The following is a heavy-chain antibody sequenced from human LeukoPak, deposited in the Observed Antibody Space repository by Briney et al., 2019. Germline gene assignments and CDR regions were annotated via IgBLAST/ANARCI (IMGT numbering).Heavy chain of an antibody. CDR2: IIPIFGTA. CDR3: ARGYCSSTSCSVFDY. J-gene: IGHJ4*02. D-gene: IGHD2-2*01. Sequence: SVKVSCKASGGTFSSYAISWVRQAPGQGLEWMGGIIPIFGTANYAQKFQGRVTITADEPTSTAYMELSSLRSEDTAVYYCARGYCSSTSCSVFDYWGQGTLVTVSS. V-gene: IGHV1-69*01. CDR1: GGTFSSYA.